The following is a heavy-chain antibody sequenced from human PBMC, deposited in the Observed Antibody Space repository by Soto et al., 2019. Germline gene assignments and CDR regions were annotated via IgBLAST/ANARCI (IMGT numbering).Heavy chain of an antibody. V-gene: IGHV1-69*01. CDR3: SRGRGELYYYYYGMDV. Sequence: QVQLVQSGAEVKKPGSSVKVSCKASGGTFSSYAISWVRQAPGQGLEWMGGIIPIFGTANYEQKFQGRVTITADESTSTAYMELSSLRSEDTAVYYCSRGRGELYYYYYGMDVWGQGTTVTVSS. CDR1: GGTFSSYA. J-gene: IGHJ6*02. CDR2: IIPIFGTA. D-gene: IGHD1-26*01.